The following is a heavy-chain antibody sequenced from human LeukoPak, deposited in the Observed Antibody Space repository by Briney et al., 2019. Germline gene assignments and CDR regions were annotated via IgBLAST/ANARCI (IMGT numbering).Heavy chain of an antibody. CDR3: AKSFTIFGVVIKGYNWFDP. J-gene: IGHJ5*02. Sequence: ASVKVSCKVSGYTLTELSMHWARQAPGKGLEWMGGFDPEDGETIYAQKFQGRVTMTEDTPTDTAYMELSSLRSEDTAVYYCAKSFTIFGVVIKGYNWFDPWGQGTLVTVSS. CDR2: FDPEDGET. V-gene: IGHV1-24*01. D-gene: IGHD3-3*01. CDR1: GYTLTELS.